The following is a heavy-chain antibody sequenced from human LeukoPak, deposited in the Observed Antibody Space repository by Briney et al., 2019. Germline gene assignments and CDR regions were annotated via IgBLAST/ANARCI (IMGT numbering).Heavy chain of an antibody. V-gene: IGHV3-48*01. J-gene: IGHJ4*02. Sequence: GGSLRLSCAASGFTFSSYSMSWVRQAPGKGLEWVSFISSSSNTKYNADSVKGRFTISRDNAKNSLNLQMNSLRAEDTAVYYCAKANYYGSGSPFDYWGQGTLVTVSS. CDR3: AKANYYGSGSPFDY. D-gene: IGHD3-10*01. CDR1: GFTFSSYS. CDR2: ISSSSNTK.